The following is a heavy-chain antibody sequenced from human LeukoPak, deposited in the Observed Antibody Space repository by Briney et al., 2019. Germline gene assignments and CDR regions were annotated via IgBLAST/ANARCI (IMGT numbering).Heavy chain of an antibody. Sequence: WGSLRLSCAASGFTVSSNYMSWVRQAPGKGLEWVSVIYSGGSTYYVDFVKGRFTISRDNSKNTLYLQMNSLRAEDTAVYYCARVGTTPEYFQHWGQGTLVTVSS. CDR3: ARVGTTPEYFQH. D-gene: IGHD1-1*01. V-gene: IGHV3-53*01. CDR2: IYSGGST. CDR1: GFTVSSNY. J-gene: IGHJ1*01.